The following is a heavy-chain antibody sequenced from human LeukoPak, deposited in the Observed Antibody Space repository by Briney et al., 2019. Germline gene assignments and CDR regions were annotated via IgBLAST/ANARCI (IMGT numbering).Heavy chain of an antibody. CDR1: GGSISSDY. CDR3: ARGYYDSSGYSNTFDI. Sequence: SETLSLTCTVSGGSISSDYWSWIRQPPGRGLEWIGYIHHSGNTNYNPSLTSRVTIPVDTSKNQFTLRLSSVTAADTAVYYCARGYYDSSGYSNTFDIWGQGTMVTVSS. V-gene: IGHV4-59*08. CDR2: IHHSGNT. J-gene: IGHJ3*02. D-gene: IGHD3-22*01.